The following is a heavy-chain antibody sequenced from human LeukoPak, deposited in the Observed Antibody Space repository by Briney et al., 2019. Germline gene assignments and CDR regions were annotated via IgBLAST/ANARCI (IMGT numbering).Heavy chain of an antibody. J-gene: IGHJ6*03. CDR2: IIPIFGTA. Sequence: ASVKVSCKASGGTFSSYAISWVRQAPGQGLEWMGGIIPIFGTANYAQKFQGRVTITADESTSTAYMELSSLRSEDTAVYYCARGTPYYDFWSGSIGGYYYYMDVWGKGTTVTVSS. V-gene: IGHV1-69*13. CDR1: GGTFSSYA. D-gene: IGHD3-3*01. CDR3: ARGTPYYDFWSGSIGGYYYYMDV.